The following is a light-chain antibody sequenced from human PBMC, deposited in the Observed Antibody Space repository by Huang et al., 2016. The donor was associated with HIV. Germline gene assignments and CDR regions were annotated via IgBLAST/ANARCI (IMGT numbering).Light chain of an antibody. CDR2: DAS. Sequence: QLTQSPSSLSASVGDRVTITCRASQGISNTLACYQQKPGKGPKLLIYDASSLQTGAPSRFSGSGSGTDFTLTISSLQPEDCATYYCQQFNHYPLTFGGGTKVEIE. CDR3: QQFNHYPLT. V-gene: IGKV1-13*01. CDR1: QGISNT. J-gene: IGKJ4*01.